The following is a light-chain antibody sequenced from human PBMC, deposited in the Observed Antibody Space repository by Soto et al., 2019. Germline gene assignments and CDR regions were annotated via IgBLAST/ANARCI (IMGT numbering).Light chain of an antibody. J-gene: IGKJ4*02. CDR1: QSISSW. V-gene: IGKV1-5*03. CDR3: QQYNSYSLT. Sequence: DIQMTQSPSTLSASVGVRVTITCRASQSISSWLAWYQQKPGKAPKLLIYKASSLESGVPSRFSGSGSGTEFTLTISSRQPDYFATYYCQQYNSYSLTFGGGTKVEIK. CDR2: KAS.